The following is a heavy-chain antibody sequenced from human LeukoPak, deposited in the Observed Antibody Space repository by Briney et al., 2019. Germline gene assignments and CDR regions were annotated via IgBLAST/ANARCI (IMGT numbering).Heavy chain of an antibody. J-gene: IGHJ6*03. D-gene: IGHD4-17*01. CDR3: ARGKLDYGDYEKHYYYYMDV. Sequence: ASVKVSCKTSGYPFRNYDINWVRQATGQGLEWMGWMNPNSGNTGYAQKFQGRVTITRNTSISTAYMELSSLRSEDTAVYYCARGKLDYGDYEKHYYYYMDVWGKGTTVTVSS. CDR1: GYPFRNYD. CDR2: MNPNSGNT. V-gene: IGHV1-8*01.